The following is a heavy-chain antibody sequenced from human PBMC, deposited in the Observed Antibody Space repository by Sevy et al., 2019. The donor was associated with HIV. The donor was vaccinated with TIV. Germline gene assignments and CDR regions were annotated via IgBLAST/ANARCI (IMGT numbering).Heavy chain of an antibody. CDR2: ISSSGSTI. CDR3: AKDRVWELGDAFDI. CDR1: GFTFSSYE. V-gene: IGHV3-48*03. Sequence: GGSLRLSCAASGFTFSSYEMNWVRQAPGKGLEWVSYISSSGSTIYYADSVKGRFAISRDNSKNTLYLQMNSLRADDTAVYYCAKDRVWELGDAFDIWGQGTMVTVSS. D-gene: IGHD1-26*01. J-gene: IGHJ3*02.